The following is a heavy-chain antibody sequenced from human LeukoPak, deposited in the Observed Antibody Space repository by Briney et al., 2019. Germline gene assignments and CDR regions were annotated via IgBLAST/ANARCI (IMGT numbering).Heavy chain of an antibody. CDR2: INPNSGGT. CDR1: GYTLTELS. V-gene: IGHV1-2*02. J-gene: IGHJ5*02. D-gene: IGHD3-22*01. Sequence: GASVKVSCKVSGYTLTELSMHWVRQAPGQGLEWMGWINPNSGGTNYAQKFQGRVTMTRDTSISTAYMELSRLRSDDTAVYYCARGGTMIVVVITEGYNWFDPWGQGTLVTVSS. CDR3: ARGGTMIVVVITEGYNWFDP.